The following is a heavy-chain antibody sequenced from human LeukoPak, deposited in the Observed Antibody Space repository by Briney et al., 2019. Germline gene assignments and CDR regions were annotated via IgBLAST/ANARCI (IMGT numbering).Heavy chain of an antibody. CDR2: IYYSGST. Sequence: SETLSLTCTVSGGSISSSSYYWGWIRQPPGKGLEWIGSIYYSGSTYYNPSLKSRVTISVDTSKNQFSLKLSSVTAADTAVYYCARVTPQDDQWLPFDYWGQGTLVTVSS. J-gene: IGHJ4*02. CDR3: ARVTPQDDQWLPFDY. CDR1: GGSISSSSYY. V-gene: IGHV4-39*07. D-gene: IGHD5-24*01.